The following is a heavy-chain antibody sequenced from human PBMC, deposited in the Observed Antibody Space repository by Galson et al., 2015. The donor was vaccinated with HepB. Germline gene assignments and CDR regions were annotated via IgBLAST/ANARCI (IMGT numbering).Heavy chain of an antibody. CDR1: GGSLSSRSYY. V-gene: IGHV4-39*01. J-gene: IGHJ4*02. CDR2: IYYSGNT. CDR3: ARHRPPNYYDSNGLGNREKGSGKFDY. D-gene: IGHD3-22*01. Sequence: TLSLTCTVSGGSLSSRSYYWGWIRQPPGKGLEWAGSIYYSGNTYYNSSLKSRVTISVDTSKSQFSLKLSAVPATDTAVYYCARHRPPNYYDSNGLGNREKGSGKFDYWGQGPLVTVSS.